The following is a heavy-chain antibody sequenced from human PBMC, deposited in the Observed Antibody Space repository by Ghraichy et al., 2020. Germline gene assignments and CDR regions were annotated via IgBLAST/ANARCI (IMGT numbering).Heavy chain of an antibody. D-gene: IGHD1-26*01. J-gene: IGHJ2*01. Sequence: ASVKVSCKASGYTFTTYGISWVRQAPGQRLEWMGWISGYSGNTNYAQDFQGRVTMTTDTATSTAYMELRNLKSDDTAAYFCARCGAGGGSRLRVWHLDLWGRGTLLTVSS. CDR1: GYTFTTYG. V-gene: IGHV1-18*04. CDR2: ISGYSGNT. CDR3: ARCGAGGGSRLRVWHLDL.